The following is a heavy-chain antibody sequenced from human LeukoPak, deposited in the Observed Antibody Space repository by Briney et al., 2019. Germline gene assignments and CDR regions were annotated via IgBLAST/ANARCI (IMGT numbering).Heavy chain of an antibody. D-gene: IGHD3-10*01. Sequence: SETLSLTCTVSGGSISGGDYYWNWIRQSPGKGLEWIGSIYHSGNTHYNPSLKSRLTIAVDTSKNQFSLRLISVTAADTAVYYCAKYYGSGTLSYGMDVWGRGTTVNVSS. CDR2: IYHSGNT. J-gene: IGHJ6*04. CDR3: AKYYGSGTLSYGMDV. CDR1: GGSISGGDYY. V-gene: IGHV4-30-4*01.